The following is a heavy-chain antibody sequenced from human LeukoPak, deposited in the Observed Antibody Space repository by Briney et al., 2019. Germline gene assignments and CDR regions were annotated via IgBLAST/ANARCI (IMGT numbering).Heavy chain of an antibody. J-gene: IGHJ6*03. CDR1: GYTFTSYY. CDR3: ASEVAAAGYYYYYMDV. Sequence: ASVKVSCKASGYTFTSYYMHWVRQAPGQGLEWMGIINPSGGSTSYAQKFQGRVTMTRDMSTSTVYMELSSLRSEDTAVYYCASEVAAAGYYYYYMDVWGKGTTVTVS. D-gene: IGHD6-13*01. V-gene: IGHV1-46*01. CDR2: INPSGGST.